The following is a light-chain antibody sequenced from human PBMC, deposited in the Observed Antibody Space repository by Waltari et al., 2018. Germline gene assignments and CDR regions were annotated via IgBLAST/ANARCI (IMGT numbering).Light chain of an antibody. J-gene: IGLJ2*01. CDR1: SLRSYD. CDR2: GKD. CDR3: HSRVVSNVRGA. V-gene: IGLV3-19*01. Sequence: SSELTQDPAVSVALGQTVRITCPGDSLRSYDASRYQQKPGQAPILVIYGKDNRPSGIPDRFSGSTSGNTASLTITGSQAEDEADYYCHSRVVSNVRGAFGGGTKLTVL.